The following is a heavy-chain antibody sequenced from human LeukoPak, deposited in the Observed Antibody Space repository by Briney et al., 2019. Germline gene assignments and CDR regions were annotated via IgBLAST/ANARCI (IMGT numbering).Heavy chain of an antibody. Sequence: SETLSLTCTVSGGSISSRSYYWGWIRQPPGKGLEWIGSIYYSGSTYYNPSLKSRVTISVDTSNNQFSLKLSSVTAADTAVYYCARGLTYYYFDYWGQGTLVTVSS. J-gene: IGHJ4*02. CDR1: GGSISSRSYY. CDR3: ARGLTYYYFDY. CDR2: IYYSGST. V-gene: IGHV4-39*01. D-gene: IGHD2-21*02.